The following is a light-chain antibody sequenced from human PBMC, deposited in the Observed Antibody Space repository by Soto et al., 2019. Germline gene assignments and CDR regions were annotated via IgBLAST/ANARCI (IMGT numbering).Light chain of an antibody. Sequence: QSVLTQPPSVSRAPGQRLTISCTGSSSNIGAGYDVHWYQQLPGTAPKLLVYTNSNRPSGVPDRFSGSKSGTSASLAITGLQAEDEADYYCQSYDSSLSGFVFGTGTKVTVL. CDR3: QSYDSSLSGFV. J-gene: IGLJ1*01. CDR2: TNS. V-gene: IGLV1-40*01. CDR1: SSNIGAGYD.